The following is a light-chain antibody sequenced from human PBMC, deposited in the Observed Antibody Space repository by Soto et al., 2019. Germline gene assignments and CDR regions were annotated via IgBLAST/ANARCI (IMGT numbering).Light chain of an antibody. Sequence: QMTQSPSTLSASVGDRLTITCRSRQSISSWLAWYQQRPGKAPKLLIFDASSLEGGVPSRFSGSGSGTEFTLTSSSLQPDDFATYYCQQYSSYSKTFGQGTKVDIK. CDR1: QSISSW. J-gene: IGKJ1*01. CDR2: DAS. V-gene: IGKV1-5*01. CDR3: QQYSSYSKT.